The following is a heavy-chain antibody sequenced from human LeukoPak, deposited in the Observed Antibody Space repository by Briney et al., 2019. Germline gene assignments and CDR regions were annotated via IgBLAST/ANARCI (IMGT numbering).Heavy chain of an antibody. J-gene: IGHJ4*02. CDR1: GFTFSDYS. CDR3: STHYDYVWGSYRYTVLGH. Sequence: PGGSLRLSCAASGFTFSDYSMNWVRQAPGKGLEWVSYISTTGSTIYYADSVKGRVTISRDNARKSMYLQMNSLRAEDTAVYYCSTHYDYVWGSYRYTVLGHWGQGTLVTVSS. CDR2: ISTTGSTI. D-gene: IGHD3-16*02. V-gene: IGHV3-48*01.